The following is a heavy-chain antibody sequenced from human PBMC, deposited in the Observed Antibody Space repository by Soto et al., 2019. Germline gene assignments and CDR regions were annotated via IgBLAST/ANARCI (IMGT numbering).Heavy chain of an antibody. V-gene: IGHV1-46*01. CDR1: GCTFTSYY. J-gene: IGHJ6*02. CDR3: ARDRLDSSSPSVMDV. D-gene: IGHD6-13*01. Sequence: ASVRVSCRACGCTFTSYYMHWVRQAPGQGLEWMGIINPSGGSTSYAQKFQGRVTMTRDTSTSTVYMELSSLRSEDTAVYYCARDRLDSSSPSVMDVLGQGTRVNVSS. CDR2: INPSGGST.